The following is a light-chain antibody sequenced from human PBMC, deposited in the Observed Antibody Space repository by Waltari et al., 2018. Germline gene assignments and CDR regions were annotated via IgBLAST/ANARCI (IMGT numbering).Light chain of an antibody. CDR3: CSYAGSTASIL. J-gene: IGLJ2*01. CDR2: EDT. Sequence: QSALTQPASVSGSPGQSITISCTGTSSDVGSHNLVSWYQHHPGKAPKHMIYEDTKRPSGVSNRFSSSKSGNTASLTISGLQAEDEADYYCCSYAGSTASILLGGGTKLTVL. CDR1: SSDVGSHNL. V-gene: IGLV2-23*01.